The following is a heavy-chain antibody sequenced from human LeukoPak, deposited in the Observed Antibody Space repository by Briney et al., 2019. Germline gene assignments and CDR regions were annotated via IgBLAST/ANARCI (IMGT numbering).Heavy chain of an antibody. V-gene: IGHV3-33*01. CDR3: TRDKVQLCSNYSYYYGMDV. CDR2: IWYDGSNK. D-gene: IGHD5-18*01. J-gene: IGHJ6*02. Sequence: GGSLTLSCTASGFTFSSYGMHWVRQAPGGGLEWVAVIWYDGSNKYYADSVEGRFTISRDNTKTPLYLLINRLRADDTAVYYCTRDKVQLCSNYSYYYGMDVWGQGTPVTVSS. CDR1: GFTFSSYG.